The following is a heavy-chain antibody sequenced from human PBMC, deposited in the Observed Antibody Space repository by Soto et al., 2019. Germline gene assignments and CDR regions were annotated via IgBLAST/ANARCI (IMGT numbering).Heavy chain of an antibody. CDR3: TRRYSDGWYSEY. Sequence: QVQLVESGGGVVQPGRSLRLSCAASGFTFSGYGMHWVRQAPGKGLEWVAVIWYDGINENYADSVKGRFTISRDNSKNTLYLQMNSLRAEDTAVYYCTRRYSDGWYSEYWGQGTLVTVSS. V-gene: IGHV3-33*01. J-gene: IGHJ4*02. CDR1: GFTFSGYG. CDR2: IWYDGINE. D-gene: IGHD6-19*01.